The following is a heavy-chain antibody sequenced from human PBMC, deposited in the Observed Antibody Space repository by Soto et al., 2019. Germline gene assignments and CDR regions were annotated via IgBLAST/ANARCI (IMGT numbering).Heavy chain of an antibody. V-gene: IGHV4-34*01. CDR1: GGSFSGYY. CDR3: ARRRTGSSWYSYNWFDP. D-gene: IGHD6-13*01. Sequence: PSETLSLTCAVYGGSFSGYYWSWIRQPPGKGLEWIGEINHSGSTNYNPSLKSRVTISVDTSKNQFSLKLSSVTAADTAVYYCARRRTGSSWYSYNWFDPWGQGTLVTVSS. J-gene: IGHJ5*02. CDR2: INHSGST.